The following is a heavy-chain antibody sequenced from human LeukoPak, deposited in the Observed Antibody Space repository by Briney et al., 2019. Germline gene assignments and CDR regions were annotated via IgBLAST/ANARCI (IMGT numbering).Heavy chain of an antibody. D-gene: IGHD3-9*01. CDR3: AREGNILTGLDAFDI. V-gene: IGHV3-23*01. Sequence: GGSLRLSCAASGFTFSTFAMIWVRQPPGKGLEWVSSIFPSGGEIHYADSVRGRFTISRDNSKSTLSLQMNSLRAEDTAVYYCAREGNILTGLDAFDIWGQGTMVTVSA. CDR1: GFTFSTFA. CDR2: IFPSGGEI. J-gene: IGHJ3*02.